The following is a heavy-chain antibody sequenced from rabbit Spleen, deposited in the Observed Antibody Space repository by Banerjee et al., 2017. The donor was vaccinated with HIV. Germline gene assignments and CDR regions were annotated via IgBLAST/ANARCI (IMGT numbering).Heavy chain of an antibody. CDR1: GIHFSDYG. D-gene: IGHD2-1*01. CDR2: IDPLFGRT. J-gene: IGHJ4*01. CDR3: VRDRADIGGDYGPYYFDL. V-gene: IGHV1S47*01. Sequence: QEQLVESGGGLVQPGGSLKLSCKASGIHFSDYGVSWVRQAPGKGLEWIGYIDPLFGRTYYASWVNGRFTISSNTNQNTVSLQMNSLTAADTATYFCVRDRADIGGDYGPYYFDLWGQCPLVTVS.